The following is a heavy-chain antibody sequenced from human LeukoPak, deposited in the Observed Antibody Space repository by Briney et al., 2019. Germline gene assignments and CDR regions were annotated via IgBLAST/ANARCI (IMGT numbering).Heavy chain of an antibody. CDR2: INPSGGST. CDR1: GYTFTNYY. CDR3: ARGDYDSSDYYSGWFDP. J-gene: IGHJ5*02. Sequence: GASAKVSCKASGYTFTNYYLHWVRQAPGQGLEWMGIINPSGGSTNYAQEFQGRVTMTRDTSTSTVYMELSSLRSEDTAVYYCARGDYDSSDYYSGWFDPWGQGTLVTVSS. V-gene: IGHV1-46*01. D-gene: IGHD3-22*01.